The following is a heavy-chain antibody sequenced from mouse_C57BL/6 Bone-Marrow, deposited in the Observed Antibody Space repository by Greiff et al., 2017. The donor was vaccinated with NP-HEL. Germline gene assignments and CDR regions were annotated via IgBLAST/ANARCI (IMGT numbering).Heavy chain of an antibody. CDR3: ARIYYYYGSSLWYFDV. D-gene: IGHD1-1*01. J-gene: IGHJ1*03. V-gene: IGHV1-50*01. CDR2: IDPSDSYT. CDR1: GYTFTSYW. Sequence: QVQLQQPGAELVKPGASVKLSCKASGYTFTSYWMQWVKQRPGQGLEWIGEIDPSDSYTNCNQKFKGKATLTVDTSSSTAYMQLSSLTSEDSAVYYCARIYYYYGSSLWYFDVWGTGTTVTVSS.